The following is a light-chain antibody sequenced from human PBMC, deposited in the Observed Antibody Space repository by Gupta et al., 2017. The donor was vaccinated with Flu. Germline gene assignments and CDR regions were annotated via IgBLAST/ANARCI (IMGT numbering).Light chain of an antibody. CDR2: DDS. CDR3: QVWDTTSDQPG. CDR1: NSGIKS. V-gene: IGLV3-21*02. J-gene: IGLJ3*02. Sequence: GGSNSGIKSVHWYQQKPGQAHVMVVYDDSDRPSGIPERISGSKSGKTATLTISRVKGGDEADDYCQVWDTTSDQPGFGGGTKLTVL.